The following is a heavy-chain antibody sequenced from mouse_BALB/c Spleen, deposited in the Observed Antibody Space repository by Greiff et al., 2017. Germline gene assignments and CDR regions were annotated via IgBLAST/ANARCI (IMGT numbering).Heavy chain of an antibody. V-gene: IGHV5-17*02. CDR1: GFTFSSFG. Sequence: EVQLVESGGGLVKPGGSLKLSCAASGFTFSSFGMHWVRQAPEKGLEWVAYISSGSSTIYYADTVKGRFTISRDNPKNTLFLQMTSLRSEDTAMYYCARGYYAMDYWGQGTSVTVSS. CDR2: ISSGSSTI. J-gene: IGHJ4*01. CDR3: ARGYYAMDY.